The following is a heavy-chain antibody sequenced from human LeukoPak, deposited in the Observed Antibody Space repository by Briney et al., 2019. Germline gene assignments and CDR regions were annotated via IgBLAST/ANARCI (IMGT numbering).Heavy chain of an antibody. J-gene: IGHJ4*02. CDR1: GFTFSSYA. CDR2: IKQDGSEK. CDR3: ARGGSRHPSPEDY. Sequence: GGSLRLSCAASGFTFSSYAMHWARQAPGKGLAWVANIKQDGSEKYFVDSVKGRLTISRDNAKNSLYLQMSSLRAEDTAVYYCARGGSRHPSPEDYWGRGTLVTVSS. D-gene: IGHD1-1*01. V-gene: IGHV3-7*03.